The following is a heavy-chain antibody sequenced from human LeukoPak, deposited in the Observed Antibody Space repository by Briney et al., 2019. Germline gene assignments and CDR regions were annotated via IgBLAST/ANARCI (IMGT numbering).Heavy chain of an antibody. CDR1: GYTFTSYA. J-gene: IGHJ5*02. CDR3: ARDRGYCSGGSCYHNWFDP. V-gene: IGHV1-3*01. CDR2: INAGNGNT. D-gene: IGHD2-15*01. Sequence: WASVKDSCKASGYTFTSYAMHWVRQAPGQRLEWMGWINAGNGNTKYSQKFQGRVTITRDTSASTAYMELSSLRSEDTAVYYCARDRGYCSGGSCYHNWFDPWGQGTLVTVSS.